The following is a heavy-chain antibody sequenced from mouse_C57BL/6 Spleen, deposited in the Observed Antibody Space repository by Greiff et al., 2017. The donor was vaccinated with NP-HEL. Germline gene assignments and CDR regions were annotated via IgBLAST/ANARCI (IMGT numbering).Heavy chain of an antibody. J-gene: IGHJ3*01. D-gene: IGHD4-1*01. CDR3: ARGTGTDWFAY. CDR1: GFTFSDYG. CDR2: ISSGSSTI. Sequence: VQLKESGGGLVKPGGSLKLSCAASGFTFSDYGMHWVRQAPEKGLEWVAYISSGSSTIYYADTVKGRFTISRDNAKNTLFLQMTSLRSEDTAMYYCARGTGTDWFAYWGQGTLVTVSA. V-gene: IGHV5-17*01.